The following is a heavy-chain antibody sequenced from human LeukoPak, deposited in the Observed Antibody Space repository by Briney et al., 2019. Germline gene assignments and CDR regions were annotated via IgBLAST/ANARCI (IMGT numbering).Heavy chain of an antibody. CDR1: GDSVSSNSAA. V-gene: IGHV6-1*01. CDR2: TYYRSKWYN. D-gene: IGHD2-21*02. Sequence: SQTLSLTCAISGDSVSSNSAAWSWIRQSPSRGLEWLGSTYYRSKWYNAYAVSVKSRIAINPDTSKNQLSLQLNSVTPEDTAVYYCARDRPGGGDYNYFDYWGQGTLVTVSS. CDR3: ARDRPGGGDYNYFDY. J-gene: IGHJ4*02.